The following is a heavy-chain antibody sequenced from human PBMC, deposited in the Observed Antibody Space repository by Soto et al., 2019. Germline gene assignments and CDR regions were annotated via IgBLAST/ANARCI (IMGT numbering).Heavy chain of an antibody. CDR2: ISGSGGST. J-gene: IGHJ4*02. CDR1: GFTFSSYA. Sequence: GGSLRLSCAASGFTFSSYAMSWVRQAPGKGLEWVSAISGSGGSTYYADSVKGRFTISRDNSKNTLYLQMNSLRAEDTAVYYGAKDQGEYYYDTYFDYWGQGTLVTVSS. D-gene: IGHD3-22*01. V-gene: IGHV3-23*01. CDR3: AKDQGEYYYDTYFDY.